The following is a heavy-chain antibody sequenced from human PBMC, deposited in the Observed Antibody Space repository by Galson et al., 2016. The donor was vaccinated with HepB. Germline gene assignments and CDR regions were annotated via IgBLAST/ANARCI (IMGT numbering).Heavy chain of an antibody. CDR3: VRQQRDGLVNF. CDR2: IYYTGTT. J-gene: IGHJ3*01. V-gene: IGHV4-39*01. Sequence: SETLSLTCIVSGGSISSSSYYWGWIRRPPGKGLEWIGSIYYTGTTYYSPSLQSRVTISVDTSRDEFSVNLSSVTATDTAVYYCVRQQRDGLVNFWGLGTMVIVSS. CDR1: GGSISSSSYY. D-gene: IGHD3/OR15-3a*01.